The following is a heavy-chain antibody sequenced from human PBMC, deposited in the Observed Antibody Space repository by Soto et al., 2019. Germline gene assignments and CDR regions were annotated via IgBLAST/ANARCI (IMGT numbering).Heavy chain of an antibody. D-gene: IGHD1-7*01. V-gene: IGHV4-59*01. CDR2: IYYSGST. J-gene: IGHJ4*02. Sequence: SETLSLTCAVSGGSITSYYWSWIRQPPGKGLEWIGYIYYSGSTNYNPSLKSRVTISVDTSKNQFSLKLSSVTAADTAVYYCARTRNWNYPFDYWGQGTLVTVS. CDR1: GGSITSYY. CDR3: ARTRNWNYPFDY.